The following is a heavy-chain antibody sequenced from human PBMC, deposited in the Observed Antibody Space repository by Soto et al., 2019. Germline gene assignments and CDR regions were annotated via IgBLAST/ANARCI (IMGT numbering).Heavy chain of an antibody. Sequence: QVQLVQSGAEVKNPGASVKVSCKASGYTFTRYGIGWARQAPGQGLEWMGWINTYNGNTNYAQNVQGRVTLTTDTSTSTAYMELRSLRSNDTAIYYCAMVDGSVTPSPHDVWGQGTTVSVSS. CDR2: INTYNGNT. D-gene: IGHD3-10*01. V-gene: IGHV1-18*01. J-gene: IGHJ6*02. CDR1: GYTFTRYG. CDR3: AMVDGSVTPSPHDV.